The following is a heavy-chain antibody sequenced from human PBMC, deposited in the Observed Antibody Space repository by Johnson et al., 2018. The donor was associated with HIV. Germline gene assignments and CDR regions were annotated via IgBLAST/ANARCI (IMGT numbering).Heavy chain of an antibody. D-gene: IGHD2-21*02. V-gene: IGHV3-49*03. CDR1: GFIFFDYA. CDR3: TGGRDLRACDI. J-gene: IGHJ3*02. CDR2: IRSKAYGGTT. Sequence: VQLVESGGGLVQPGRSLRLSCNTSGFIFFDYAMSWFRQAPGKGLEWVGFIRSKAYGGTTEYAASVKDRFIISRDDSKNIAYLQMNSLKTEDTAVYYCTGGRDLRACDIGGQGTMVTVSS.